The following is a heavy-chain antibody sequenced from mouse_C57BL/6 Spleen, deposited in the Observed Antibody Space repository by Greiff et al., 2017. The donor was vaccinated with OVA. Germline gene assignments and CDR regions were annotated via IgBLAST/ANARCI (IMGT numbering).Heavy chain of an antibody. D-gene: IGHD1-1*01. V-gene: IGHV3-6*01. CDR2: ISYDGSN. Sequence: EVKLQESGPGLVKPSQSLSLTCSVTGYSITSGYYWNWIRQFPGNKLEWMGYISYDGSNNYNPSLKNRISITRDTSKNQFFLKLNSVTTEDTATYYCARRGTTVVDYWGQGTTLTVSS. J-gene: IGHJ2*01. CDR1: GYSITSGYY. CDR3: ARRGTTVVDY.